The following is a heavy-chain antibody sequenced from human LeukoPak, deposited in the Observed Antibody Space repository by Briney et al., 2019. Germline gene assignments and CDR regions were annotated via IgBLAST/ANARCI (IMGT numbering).Heavy chain of an antibody. D-gene: IGHD6-19*01. V-gene: IGHV3-66*01. CDR1: GFTVSSNY. Sequence: GGSLRLSCAASGFTVSSNYMSWVRQAPGKGLEWVSVIYSGGSTYYADSVKGRFTISRDNSKNTLYLQVNSLRAEDTAVYYCARDPRTMGWYDYWGQGTLVTVS. CDR3: ARDPRTMGWYDY. J-gene: IGHJ4*02. CDR2: IYSGGST.